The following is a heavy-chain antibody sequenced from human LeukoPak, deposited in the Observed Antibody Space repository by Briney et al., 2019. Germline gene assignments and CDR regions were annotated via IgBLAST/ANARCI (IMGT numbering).Heavy chain of an antibody. Sequence: PGGSLRLSCAASGFTFSRSWMHWVRQAPGKGLEWVSRISNDGSSTLYADSVEGRFTISRDNAKNTLYLQMNSLRAEDTAVSYCARDAYGSSGYDYAYWGQGTLVTVSS. V-gene: IGHV3-74*03. CDR3: ARDAYGSSGYDYAY. CDR2: ISNDGSST. D-gene: IGHD5-12*01. J-gene: IGHJ4*02. CDR1: GFTFSRSW.